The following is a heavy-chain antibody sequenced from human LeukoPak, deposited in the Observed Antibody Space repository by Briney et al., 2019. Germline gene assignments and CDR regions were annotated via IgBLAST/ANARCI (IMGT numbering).Heavy chain of an antibody. J-gene: IGHJ4*02. CDR3: ASLEMGIVVVVAARHFDY. CDR2: IRGSGGST. CDR1: GLTFSSYA. V-gene: IGHV3-23*01. Sequence: GRSLRLSCAASGLTFSSYAMSWVRQPPGKGLEWVSAIRGSGGSTYYADSVKGRFTIPRDNSKNTLYLQMNSLRAEDTAVYYCASLEMGIVVVVAARHFDYWGQGTLVTVS. D-gene: IGHD2-15*01.